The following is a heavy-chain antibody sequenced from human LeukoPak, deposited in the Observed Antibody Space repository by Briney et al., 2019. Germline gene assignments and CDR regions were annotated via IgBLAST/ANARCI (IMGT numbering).Heavy chain of an antibody. CDR2: INPNSGST. Sequence: ASVKVSCKASGYTFTGYYMHWVRQAPGQGLEWMGWINPNSGSTNYAQKFQGRVTMTRDTSISTAYMELSRLRSDDTAVYYCARARDVYNSAVDYWGQGTLVTVSS. V-gene: IGHV1-2*02. CDR3: ARARDVYNSAVDY. D-gene: IGHD5-24*01. CDR1: GYTFTGYY. J-gene: IGHJ4*02.